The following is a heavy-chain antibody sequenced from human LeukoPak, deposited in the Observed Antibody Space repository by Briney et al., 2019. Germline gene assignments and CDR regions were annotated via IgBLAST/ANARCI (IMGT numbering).Heavy chain of an antibody. CDR3: AKGPGWELLPGGRSTRLAPFDY. CDR1: GFSFSDYY. CDR2: INNRGNTI. D-gene: IGHD1-26*01. J-gene: IGHJ4*02. V-gene: IGHV3-11*01. Sequence: GGSLRLSCAASGFSFSDYYMTWIRQAPGKGLDWISYINNRGNTIFYADSVKGRFSISRDNARNSLYLQMNSLRAEDTAVYYCAKGPGWELLPGGRSTRLAPFDYWGQGTLVTVSS.